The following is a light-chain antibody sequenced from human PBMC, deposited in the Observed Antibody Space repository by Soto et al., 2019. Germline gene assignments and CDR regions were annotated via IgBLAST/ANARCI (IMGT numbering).Light chain of an antibody. Sequence: EIVMTQSPATLSVSPGERATLSCRASQSVSSNLAWYQQKPGQAPRLLIYGASTRATGIPARFSGSGSGIEFILTISVLQSKDFAVYYCQQYNNWPPITFGQGTRLEIK. CDR1: QSVSSN. CDR3: QQYNNWPPIT. J-gene: IGKJ5*01. V-gene: IGKV3-15*01. CDR2: GAS.